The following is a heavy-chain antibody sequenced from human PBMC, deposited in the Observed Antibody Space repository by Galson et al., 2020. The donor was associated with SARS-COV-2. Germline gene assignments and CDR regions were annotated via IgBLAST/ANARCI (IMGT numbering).Heavy chain of an antibody. CDR1: GGSISSYY. Sequence: SETLSLTCTVSGGSISSYYWSWLRQPPGKGLEWIGYIYNTGSTDYNPSLKSRVTISVDTSKDQFSLKLNSVTAADTAMYYCARGTGQYYYDSSGHHWRYSFDYWGQGTLVTVSS. CDR3: ARGTGQYYYDSSGHHWRYSFDY. D-gene: IGHD3-22*01. J-gene: IGHJ4*02. V-gene: IGHV4-59*01. CDR2: IYNTGST.